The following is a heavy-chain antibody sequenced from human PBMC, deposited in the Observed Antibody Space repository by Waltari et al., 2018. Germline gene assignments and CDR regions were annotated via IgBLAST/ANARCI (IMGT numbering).Heavy chain of an antibody. D-gene: IGHD3-16*01. CDR2: TYYRSRWYN. CDR1: GDSVSSKTAA. V-gene: IGHV6-1*01. Sequence: QVQLQQSGPGRVKPSQTLSLTCAISGDSVSSKTAAWNWIRQSPSRGLEWLGRTYYRSRWYNNYAVSVKSRITINQDTSKNQFSLQLSSVTPEDTAVYYCARDPPDGYTYFDYWGQGTLVTVSS. CDR3: ARDPPDGYTYFDY. J-gene: IGHJ4*02.